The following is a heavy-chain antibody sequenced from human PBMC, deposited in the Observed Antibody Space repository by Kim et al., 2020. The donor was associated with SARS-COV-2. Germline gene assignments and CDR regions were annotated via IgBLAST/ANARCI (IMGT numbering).Heavy chain of an antibody. Sequence: GGSLRLSCAASGFTFSSCAMHWVRQAPGKGLEWVAVISYDGSNKYYADSVKGRFTISRDNSKNTLYLQMNSLRAEDTALYYCARDPWPRPWCFTYSYYC. CDR1: GFTFSSCA. CDR2: ISYDGSNK. D-gene: IGHD2-15*01. V-gene: IGHV3-30-3*01. J-gene: IGHJ6*01. CDR3: ARDPWPRPWCFTYSYYC.